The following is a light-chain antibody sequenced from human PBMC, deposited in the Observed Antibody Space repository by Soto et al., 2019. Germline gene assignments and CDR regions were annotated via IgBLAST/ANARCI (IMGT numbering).Light chain of an antibody. CDR2: EVS. CDR3: SSYTSSSTMV. V-gene: IGLV2-14*01. Sequence: QSVLTQPASVSGSPGQSITISCTGTNSDVGGYNYVSWYQQHPGKAPKLMIYEVSNRPSGVSNRFSGSKSGNTASLTISGLQAEDEADYYCSSYTSSSTMVFGGGTKGTVL. J-gene: IGLJ3*02. CDR1: NSDVGGYNY.